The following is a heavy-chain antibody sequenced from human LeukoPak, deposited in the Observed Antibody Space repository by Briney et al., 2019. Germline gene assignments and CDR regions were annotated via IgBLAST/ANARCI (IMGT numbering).Heavy chain of an antibody. D-gene: IGHD3-22*01. V-gene: IGHV3-48*01. Sequence: PGGSLRLSCAASGFTFSSYSMNWVRQAPGKGLEWLSYITGGSSRATSYADSVKGRFTISRDNAKNSLDLQMTSLRAEDTAIYYCARVARDSSGYYHYYFDYWGQGTLVTVSS. CDR1: GFTFSSYS. J-gene: IGHJ4*02. CDR2: ITGGSSRAT. CDR3: ARVARDSSGYYHYYFDY.